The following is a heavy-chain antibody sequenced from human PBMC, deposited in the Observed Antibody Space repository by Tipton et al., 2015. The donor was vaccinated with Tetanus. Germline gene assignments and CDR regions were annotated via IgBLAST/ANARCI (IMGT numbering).Heavy chain of an antibody. CDR1: GGSISTTSDY. D-gene: IGHD7-27*01. V-gene: IGHV4-39*01. CDR2: LYYSGTT. CDR3: ARHSLKLGMWAFDI. Sequence: LRLSCTVSGGSISTTSDYWGWIRQPPGKGLEWIGSLYYSGTTYYNPSLKSRVTISVDTSKTHFSLGLSSVTAADTAVYYCARHSLKLGMWAFDIWGRGTLVTVSS. J-gene: IGHJ3*02.